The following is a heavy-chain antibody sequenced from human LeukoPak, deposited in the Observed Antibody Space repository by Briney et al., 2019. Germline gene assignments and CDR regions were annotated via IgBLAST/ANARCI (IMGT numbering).Heavy chain of an antibody. CDR1: GFTSIAYA. D-gene: IGHD6-19*01. Sequence: GGSLRLSCVGSGFTSIAYALTWARQAPGKGLEWVSGISGGGVTTYYADSVKGRFTISRDNSKNTLYLQMNSLRAEDTAVYYCAKDGKRSGWSPDYFDYWGQGTLVTVSS. J-gene: IGHJ4*02. CDR2: ISGGGVTT. CDR3: AKDGKRSGWSPDYFDY. V-gene: IGHV3-23*01.